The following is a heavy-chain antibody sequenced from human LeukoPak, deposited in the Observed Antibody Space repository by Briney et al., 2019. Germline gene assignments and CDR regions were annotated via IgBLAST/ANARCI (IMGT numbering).Heavy chain of an antibody. CDR3: ARDAPEYYDILTGPSPFDY. D-gene: IGHD3-9*01. CDR2: IYHSGST. Sequence: SETLSLTCTVSGYSISSGYYWGWIRQPPGKGLEWIGSIYHSGSTYYNPSLKSRVTISVDTSKNQFSLKLSSVTAADTAVYYCARDAPEYYDILTGPSPFDYWGQGTLVTVSS. CDR1: GYSISSGYY. J-gene: IGHJ4*02. V-gene: IGHV4-38-2*02.